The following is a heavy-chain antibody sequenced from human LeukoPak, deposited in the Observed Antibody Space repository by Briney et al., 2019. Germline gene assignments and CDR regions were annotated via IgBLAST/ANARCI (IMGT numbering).Heavy chain of an antibody. CDR1: GYTLTELS. Sequence: ASVKVSCKVSGYTLTELSMHWVRQAPGKGLEWMGGFDPEDGEKIYAQKFQGRVTMTEDTSTDTAYMELSSLRSEDTAVYYCATDRMYNWNDGGLDYWGQGTLVTVSS. CDR2: FDPEDGEK. J-gene: IGHJ4*02. CDR3: ATDRMYNWNDGGLDY. D-gene: IGHD1-20*01. V-gene: IGHV1-24*01.